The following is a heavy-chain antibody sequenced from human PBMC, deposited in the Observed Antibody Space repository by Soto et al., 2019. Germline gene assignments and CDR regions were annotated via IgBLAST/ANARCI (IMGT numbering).Heavy chain of an antibody. CDR3: AKAGLDLGWLVQRSFRDYYYMDV. V-gene: IGHV3-66*01. CDR1: GFTVSSNY. D-gene: IGHD6-19*01. CDR2: IYSGGRT. J-gene: IGHJ6*03. Sequence: GGSLRLSCAASGFTVSSNYMSWVRQAPGKGLDWVSVIYSGGRTYYADSVKGRFTISRNNSKNTLYLQMNSLRAEDTAVYYCAKAGLDLGWLVQRSFRDYYYMDVWGKGTTVTVSS.